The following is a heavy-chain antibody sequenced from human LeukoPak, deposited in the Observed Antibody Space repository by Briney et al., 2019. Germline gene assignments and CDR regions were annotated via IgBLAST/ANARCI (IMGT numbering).Heavy chain of an antibody. Sequence: ASVKVSCKASGYTFTRYDIHWVRQATGHGLEWVGWMNPNSGHTGYAQKFQGRVTMTRNTSITTAYMELRSLRSDDTAVYYCARGHGSAFDPWGQGTLVTVSS. J-gene: IGHJ5*02. CDR3: ARGHGSAFDP. CDR1: GYTFTRYD. CDR2: MNPNSGHT. V-gene: IGHV1-8*01. D-gene: IGHD3-10*01.